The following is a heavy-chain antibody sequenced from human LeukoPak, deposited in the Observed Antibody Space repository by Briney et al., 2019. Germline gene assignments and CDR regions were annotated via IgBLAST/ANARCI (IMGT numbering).Heavy chain of an antibody. D-gene: IGHD3-22*01. V-gene: IGHV1-18*04. CDR2: ISAYNGNT. CDR1: GYTFTSYY. J-gene: IGHJ4*02. CDR3: ARTNVYYYDSSDYYPYFDY. Sequence: ASVKVSCKASGYTFTSYYMHWVRQAPGQGLGWMGWISAYNGNTNYAQKLQGRVTMTTDTSTSTAYMELRSLRSDDTAVYYCARTNVYYYDSSDYYPYFDYWGQGTLVTVSS.